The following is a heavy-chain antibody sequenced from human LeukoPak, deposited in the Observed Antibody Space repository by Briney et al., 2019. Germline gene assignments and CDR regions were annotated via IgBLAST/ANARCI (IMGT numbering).Heavy chain of an antibody. Sequence: PGGSLRLSCAASGFTFSSYAMSWVRQAPGKGLEWVSAISGSGGSTYYADSVKGRFTISRDNSKNTLYLQMNSLRAEDTAVYYCAKDREIGCSGGSCYYPSDYWGQGTLVTVSS. CDR3: AKDREIGCSGGSCYYPSDY. D-gene: IGHD2-15*01. J-gene: IGHJ4*02. CDR1: GFTFSSYA. V-gene: IGHV3-23*01. CDR2: ISGSGGST.